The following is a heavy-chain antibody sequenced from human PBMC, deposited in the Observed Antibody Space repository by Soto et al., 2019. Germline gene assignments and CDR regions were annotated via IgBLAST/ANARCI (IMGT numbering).Heavy chain of an antibody. D-gene: IGHD1-26*01. V-gene: IGHV1-18*01. CDR2: ISANNGNT. CDR1: GYTFTSHG. Sequence: QVQLVQSGAEVKKPGALVKVSCKASGYTFTSHGISWVRQAPGQGLEWMGWISANNGNTNYAQKLQRRVTMTTETSTSAAYMEMRGLRSDDTAVYYCARDRGSYALDYWREGTLVTVSS. CDR3: ARDRGSYALDY. J-gene: IGHJ4*02.